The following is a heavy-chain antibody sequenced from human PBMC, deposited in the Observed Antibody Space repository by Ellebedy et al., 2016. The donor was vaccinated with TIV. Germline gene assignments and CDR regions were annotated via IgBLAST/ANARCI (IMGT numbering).Heavy chain of an antibody. J-gene: IGHJ3*02. Sequence: SETLSLTXTVSGGSISSSSYYWGWIRQPPGKGLEWIGSIYYSGSTYYNPSLKSRVTISVDTSKNQFSLKLSSVTAADTAVYYCARPSRHGYRPDDAFDIWGQGTMVTVSS. D-gene: IGHD5-24*01. CDR2: IYYSGST. CDR1: GGSISSSSYY. V-gene: IGHV4-39*01. CDR3: ARPSRHGYRPDDAFDI.